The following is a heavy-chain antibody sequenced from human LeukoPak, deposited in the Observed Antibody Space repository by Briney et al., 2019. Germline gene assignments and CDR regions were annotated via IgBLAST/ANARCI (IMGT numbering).Heavy chain of an antibody. V-gene: IGHV4-39*01. CDR1: GASISSSYYY. D-gene: IGHD1-26*01. J-gene: IGHJ4*01. Sequence: SETLSLTCIVSGASISSSYYYWGWIRQPPGKGLEWIGSIYYSGSTYYNSSLKSRVTISIDTSKNQVSLNLTSMTAADTAVYYCAKSGGYGLIDYWGQGTLVTVSS. CDR2: IYYSGST. CDR3: AKSGGYGLIDY.